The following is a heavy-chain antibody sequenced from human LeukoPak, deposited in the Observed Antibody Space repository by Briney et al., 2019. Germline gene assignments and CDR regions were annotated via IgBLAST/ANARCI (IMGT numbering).Heavy chain of an antibody. CDR2: FDPEDGET. CDR1: GYTLTELS. Sequence: ASVKVSCTVSGYTLTELSMHWVRQAPGKGLEWMGGFDPEDGETIYAQKFQGRVTMTEDTSTDTAYMELSSLRSEDTAVYYCATDNPQEKWLPTISYYYGMDVWGQGTTVTVSS. CDR3: ATDNPQEKWLPTISYYYGMDV. J-gene: IGHJ6*02. V-gene: IGHV1-24*01. D-gene: IGHD5-12*01.